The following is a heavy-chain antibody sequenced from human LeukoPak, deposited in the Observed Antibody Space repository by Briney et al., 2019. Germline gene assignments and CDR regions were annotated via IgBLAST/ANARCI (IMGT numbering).Heavy chain of an antibody. CDR3: AKTRSSSPTSY. CDR1: GFTFSSYA. D-gene: IGHD6-13*01. V-gene: IGHV3-23*01. J-gene: IGHJ4*02. Sequence: GGSLRLSCAASGFTFSSYATSWVRQAPGKGLEWVSAISGSGGSTYYADSVKGRFTISRDNSKNTLYLQMNSLRAEDTAVYYCAKTRSSSPTSYWGQGTLVTVSS. CDR2: ISGSGGST.